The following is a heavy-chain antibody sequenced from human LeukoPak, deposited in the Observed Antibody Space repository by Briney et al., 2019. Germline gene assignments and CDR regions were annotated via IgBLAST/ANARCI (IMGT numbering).Heavy chain of an antibody. J-gene: IGHJ5*02. V-gene: IGHV3-33*01. CDR1: GITFSSFG. CDR2: TWYDGSNK. D-gene: IGHD1-14*01. Sequence: PGGSLRLSCAASGITFSSFGMHWVRQAPGEGLEWVAFTWYDGSNKYYADSVKGRFTISRDNSKNTLYLQMNSLRAEDTAVYYCARDSPVTAGPFDPWGRGTLVTVSS. CDR3: ARDSPVTAGPFDP.